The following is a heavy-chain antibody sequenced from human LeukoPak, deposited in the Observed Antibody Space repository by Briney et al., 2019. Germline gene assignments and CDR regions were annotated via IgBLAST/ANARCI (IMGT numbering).Heavy chain of an antibody. Sequence: GGSLRLSYAASGFTFSSYGMHWVRQAPGKGLEWVAVISYDGSNKYYADSVKGRFTISRDNSKNTLYLQMNSLRAEDTAVYYCATSSGSYSDYWGQGTLVTVSS. J-gene: IGHJ4*02. CDR1: GFTFSSYG. CDR3: ATSSGSYSDY. CDR2: ISYDGSNK. V-gene: IGHV3-30*03. D-gene: IGHD1-26*01.